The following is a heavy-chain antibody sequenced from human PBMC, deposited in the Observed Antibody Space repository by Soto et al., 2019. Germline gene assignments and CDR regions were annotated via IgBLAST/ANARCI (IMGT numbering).Heavy chain of an antibody. Sequence: SETLSLTCAVYGGSFSGYYWSWIRQPPGKGLEWIGEINHRGSTNYNPSLKSRVTIFVDTSKNQFSLKLSSVTAADTAVYYCARSSRLDFWGLGTLVTVSS. D-gene: IGHD6-13*01. J-gene: IGHJ4*02. CDR1: GGSFSGYY. CDR2: INHRGST. V-gene: IGHV4-34*01. CDR3: ARSSRLDF.